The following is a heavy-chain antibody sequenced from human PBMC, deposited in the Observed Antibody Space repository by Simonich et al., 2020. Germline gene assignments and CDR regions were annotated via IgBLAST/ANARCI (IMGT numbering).Heavy chain of an antibody. CDR3: ARDYSNYDAFDI. J-gene: IGHJ3*02. D-gene: IGHD4-4*01. Sequence: EVQLVESGGGFVQPGGSLRLSCAASGFTFSSYWMHWVRQAPGKGLVLVSRSNSDGRSTSYADSVKGRFTISRDNAKNTLYLQMNSLRAEDTAVYYCARDYSNYDAFDIWGQGTMVTVSS. CDR1: GFTFSSYW. CDR2: SNSDGRST. V-gene: IGHV3-74*01.